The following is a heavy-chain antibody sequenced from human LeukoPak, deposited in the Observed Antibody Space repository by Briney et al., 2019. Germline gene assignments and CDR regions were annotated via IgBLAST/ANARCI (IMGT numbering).Heavy chain of an antibody. J-gene: IGHJ6*02. Sequence: ASVKVSCKASGYTFTGYYMHWVRQAPGQGLEWMGWINPNSGGTNYAQKFQGRVTMTRDTSISTAYMELSRLRSDDTAVYYCARVLLWFGDPEVGYGMDVWGRGTTVTVSS. CDR1: GYTFTGYY. CDR3: ARVLLWFGDPEVGYGMDV. CDR2: INPNSGGT. V-gene: IGHV1-2*02. D-gene: IGHD3-10*01.